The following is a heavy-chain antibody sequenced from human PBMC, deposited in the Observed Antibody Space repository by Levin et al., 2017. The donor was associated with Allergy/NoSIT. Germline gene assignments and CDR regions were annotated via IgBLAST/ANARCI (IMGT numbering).Heavy chain of an antibody. J-gene: IGHJ3*02. V-gene: IGHV3-9*01. CDR3: AKDIGDYSGSYPWGAFDI. D-gene: IGHD1-26*01. CDR2: ISWNSGSI. Sequence: PGGSLRLSCAASGFTFDDYAMHWVRQAPGKGLEWVSGISWNSGSIGYADSVKGRFTISRDNAKNSLYLQMNSLRAEDTALYYCAKDIGDYSGSYPWGAFDIWGQGTMVTVSS. CDR1: GFTFDDYA.